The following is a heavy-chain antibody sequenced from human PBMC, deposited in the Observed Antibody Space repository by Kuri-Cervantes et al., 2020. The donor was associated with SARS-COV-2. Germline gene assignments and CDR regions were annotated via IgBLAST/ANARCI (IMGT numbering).Heavy chain of an antibody. J-gene: IGHJ2*01. V-gene: IGHV3-43D*03. CDR1: GFTFDDYA. Sequence: LSLTCAASGFTFDDYAMHWVRQAPGKGLEWVSLISWDGGSTYYADSVKGRFTISRDNSKNTLYLQMNSLRAEDTAVYYCARGLTGTSYWYFDLWGRGTLVTVSS. CDR2: ISWDGGST. CDR3: ARGLTGTSYWYFDL. D-gene: IGHD1-20*01.